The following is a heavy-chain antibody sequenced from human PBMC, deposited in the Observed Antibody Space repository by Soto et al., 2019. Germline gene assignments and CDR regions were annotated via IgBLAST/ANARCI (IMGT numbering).Heavy chain of an antibody. CDR1: GFTFSSYS. D-gene: IGHD3-10*01. CDR2: ISSSSSTI. V-gene: IGHV3-48*01. CDR3: ASGQIFPEIWFAESPFDY. J-gene: IGHJ4*02. Sequence: GGSLRLSCAASGFTFSSYSMNWVRQAPGKGLEWVSYISSSSSTIYYADSVKGQFTISRDNAKNSLYLQMNSLRAEDTAVYYCASGQIFPEIWFAESPFDYWGQGTLVTVSS.